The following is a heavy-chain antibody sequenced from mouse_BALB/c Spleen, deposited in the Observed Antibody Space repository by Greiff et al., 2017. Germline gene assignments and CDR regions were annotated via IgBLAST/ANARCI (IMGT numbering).Heavy chain of an antibody. CDR3: ANRGADYFDY. Sequence: VQLQQPGAELVKPGASVKLSCKASGYTFTSYWMHWVKQRPGQGLEWIGEINPSNGRTNYNEKFKSKATLTVDKSSSTAYMQLSSLTSEDSAVCYCANRGADYFDYWGQGTTLTVSS. CDR2: INPSNGRT. J-gene: IGHJ2*01. CDR1: GYTFTSYW. V-gene: IGHV1S81*02.